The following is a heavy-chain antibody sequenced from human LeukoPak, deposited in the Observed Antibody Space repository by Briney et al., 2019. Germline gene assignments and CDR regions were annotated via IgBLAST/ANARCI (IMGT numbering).Heavy chain of an antibody. D-gene: IGHD4-23*01. CDR2: ISGSGGST. CDR3: AKGYGGRGEYYFDY. J-gene: IGHJ4*02. CDR1: GFTFSSYA. Sequence: GGSLRLSCAASGFTFSSYAMSWVRQAPGKGLEWVSAISGSGGSTYYADSVKGRFTISRDNSKNTLYLQMNSLRAEDMALYYCAKGYGGRGEYYFDYWGQGTLVTVSS. V-gene: IGHV3-23*01.